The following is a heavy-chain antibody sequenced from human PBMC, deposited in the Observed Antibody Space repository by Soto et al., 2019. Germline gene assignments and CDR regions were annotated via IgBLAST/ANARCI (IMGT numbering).Heavy chain of an antibody. J-gene: IGHJ4*02. CDR1: GDSISSYY. V-gene: IGHV4-59*01. D-gene: IGHD3-22*01. CDR2: LYYGRSA. CDR3: ALRSMAVVPEY. Sequence: QVQLQESGPGLVKPSETLSLTCAVSGDSISSYYCMWIRQPPGKGLESIGYLYYGRSANYNPSLKTQVILSVDTSTNQSSLTLSSMTAADTAVYYCALRSMAVVPEYWGQGTLVTVSS.